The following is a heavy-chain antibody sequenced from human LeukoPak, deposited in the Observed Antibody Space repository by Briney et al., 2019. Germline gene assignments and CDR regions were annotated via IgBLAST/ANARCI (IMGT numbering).Heavy chain of an antibody. Sequence: PSETLSLTCAVYGGFFSGYYRGWIRQPPGKGLEWIGEINHSGSTNYNPSLKSRVTISVDTSKNQFSLKLSSVTAADTAVYYCARDRIAAAGRRYYYYGMDVWGQGTTVTVSS. CDR2: INHSGST. CDR1: GGFFSGYY. CDR3: ARDRIAAAGRRYYYYGMDV. V-gene: IGHV4-34*01. D-gene: IGHD6-13*01. J-gene: IGHJ6*02.